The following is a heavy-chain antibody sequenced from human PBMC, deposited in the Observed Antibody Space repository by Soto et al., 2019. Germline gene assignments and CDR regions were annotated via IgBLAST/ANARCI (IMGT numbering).Heavy chain of an antibody. CDR1: DVTFSSGNYF. CDR2: LRLRGGA. Sequence: QVRLQESGPGLLRPSETLSLTCTVSDVTFSSGNYFWPWVRRAPGQALEWIGCLRLRGGAFYPPSLVGRVRMSVDVSRSQFFLSLNSVSVADTAFYYCARGRAFRRGGLRWYFDFRGQGTL. J-gene: IGHJ2*01. CDR3: ARGRAFRRGGLRWYFDF. V-gene: IGHV4-30-4*01. D-gene: IGHD5-12*01.